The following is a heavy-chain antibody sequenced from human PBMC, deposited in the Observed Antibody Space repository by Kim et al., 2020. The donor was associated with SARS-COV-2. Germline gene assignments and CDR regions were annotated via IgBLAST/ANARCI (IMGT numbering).Heavy chain of an antibody. CDR1: GYTFTSYA. D-gene: IGHD3-3*01. J-gene: IGHJ3*02. CDR2: INTNTGNP. Sequence: ASVKVSCKASGYTFTSYAMNWVRQAPGQGLEWMGRINTNTGNPTYAQGFTGRFVFSLDTSVSTAYLQISSLKAEDTAVYYCARDPRTTIFGVVIENDPFDIWGQGTMVTVSS. V-gene: IGHV7-4-1*02. CDR3: ARDPRTTIFGVVIENDPFDI.